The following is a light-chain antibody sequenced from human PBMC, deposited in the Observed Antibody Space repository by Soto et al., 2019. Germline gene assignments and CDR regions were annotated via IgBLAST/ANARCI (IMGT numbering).Light chain of an antibody. CDR2: DAS. CDR3: QQYCSSPP. J-gene: IGKJ1*01. Sequence: IVVSISPGTLSLSPGERATLSCRASQSVSSSYLAWYQQKPGQAPRLLIYDASSRATGIPDRFSGSGSGSDFTLTITGLEPEDFAVYYCQQYCSSPPFAQRTKVDIK. CDR1: QSVSSSY. V-gene: IGKV3-20*01.